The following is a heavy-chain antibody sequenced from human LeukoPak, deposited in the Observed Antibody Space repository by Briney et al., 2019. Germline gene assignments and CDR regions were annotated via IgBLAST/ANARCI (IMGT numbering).Heavy chain of an antibody. CDR3: ARGYQRSSDAFDI. CDR1: GGSISSYY. V-gene: IGHV4-59*01. J-gene: IGHJ3*02. D-gene: IGHD2-2*01. Sequence: SETLSLTCTVSGGSISSYYRSWIRQPPGKGLEWIGYIYYSGSTNYNPSLKSRVTVSVDTSKNQFSLKLSSVTAADTAVYYCARGYQRSSDAFDIWGQGTMVTVSS. CDR2: IYYSGST.